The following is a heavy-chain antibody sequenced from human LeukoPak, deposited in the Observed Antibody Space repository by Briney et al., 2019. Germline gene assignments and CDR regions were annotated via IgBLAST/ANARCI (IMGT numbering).Heavy chain of an antibody. V-gene: IGHV1-24*01. CDR3: ARDFWSGYYTGDY. J-gene: IGHJ4*02. CDR2: FDPEDGET. D-gene: IGHD3-3*01. CDR1: GYTLTELS. Sequence: ASVKVSCKVSGYTLTELSMHWVRQAPGKGLEWMGGFDPEDGETIYAQKLQGRVTMTTDTSTSTAYMELRSLRSDDTAVYYCARDFWSGYYTGDYWGQGTLVTVSS.